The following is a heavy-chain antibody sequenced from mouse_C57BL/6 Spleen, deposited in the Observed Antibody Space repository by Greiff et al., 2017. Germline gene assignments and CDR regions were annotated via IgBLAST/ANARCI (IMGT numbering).Heavy chain of an antibody. J-gene: IGHJ3*01. V-gene: IGHV5-9-1*02. CDR1: GFTFSSYA. CDR3: TRGDYDRAWFAY. Sequence: EVHLVESGEGLVKPGGSLKLSCAASGFTFSSYAMSWVRQTPEKRLEWVAYISSGGDYIYYADTVKGRFTISRDNARNTLYLQMSSLKSEDTAMYYCTRGDYDRAWFAYWGQGTLVTVSA. D-gene: IGHD2-4*01. CDR2: ISSGGDYI.